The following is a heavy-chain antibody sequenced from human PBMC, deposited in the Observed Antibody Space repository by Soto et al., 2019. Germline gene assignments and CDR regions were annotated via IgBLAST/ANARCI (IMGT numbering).Heavy chain of an antibody. CDR2: IYYLGNT. Sequence: SETLSLTCTVSGGSISSSSSYWGWTRQPPGRGLEWVGSIYYLGNTYYNPSLGGRVSISVDTSKNQFSLKLNSVTAADTAVFYCAVLFPYVSSRYNLNYFGQGTLVTVYS. CDR3: AVLFPYVSSRYNLNY. J-gene: IGHJ4*02. V-gene: IGHV4-39*01. D-gene: IGHD3-22*01. CDR1: GGSISSSSSY.